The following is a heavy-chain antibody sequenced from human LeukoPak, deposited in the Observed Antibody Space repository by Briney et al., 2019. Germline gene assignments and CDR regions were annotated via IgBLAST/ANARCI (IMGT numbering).Heavy chain of an antibody. CDR2: MNPNSGNT. Sequence: ASVKDSCKASGYTFTSYDINWVRQATGQGLEWMGWMNPNSGNTGYAQKFQGRVTMTRNTSISTAYMEVNSLRYEDPARYYWSRGRILYSPPRLVDPWDKGTRVTV. CDR3: SRGRILYSPPRLVDP. J-gene: IGHJ5*02. V-gene: IGHV1-8*01. D-gene: IGHD2-8*01. CDR1: GYTFTSYD.